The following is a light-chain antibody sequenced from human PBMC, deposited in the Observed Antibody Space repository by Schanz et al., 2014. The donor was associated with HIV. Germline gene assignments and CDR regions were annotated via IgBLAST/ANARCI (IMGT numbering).Light chain of an antibody. V-gene: IGKV3-20*01. CDR2: GAS. J-gene: IGKJ1*01. Sequence: EIVMTQSPATLSVSPGERATLSCRASQSVTSNSLAWYQQKPGQAPTLLIYGASKRATGIPDRFIGSGSGTDFTLTINRLEPEDFAVYYCQQYGSSPWTFGQGTKVEIK. CDR3: QQYGSSPWT. CDR1: QSVTSNS.